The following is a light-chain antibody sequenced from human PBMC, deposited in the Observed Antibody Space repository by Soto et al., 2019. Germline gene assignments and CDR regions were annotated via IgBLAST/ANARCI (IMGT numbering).Light chain of an antibody. Sequence: DIQMTQSPSLLSSSVGDIVTITCRASQSISSYLNWYQQKPGKAPKLLIYAASSLQSGVPSRFSGSGSGTDFTLTISSLQPEDFATYYCQQSYSTPRTFGQGTKVDIK. CDR3: QQSYSTPRT. J-gene: IGKJ1*01. CDR2: AAS. CDR1: QSISSY. V-gene: IGKV1-39*01.